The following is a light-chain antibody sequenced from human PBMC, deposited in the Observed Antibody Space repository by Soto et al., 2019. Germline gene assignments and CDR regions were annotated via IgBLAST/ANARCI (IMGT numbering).Light chain of an antibody. J-gene: IGKJ5*01. CDR2: WAS. Sequence: DIVMTQSPDSLAVSLGERATINCKSSQSVLYSSNNKNYLAWYQQKPGQPPKLLFYWASTRESGVPDRFSGSGSGTDFTLTISSLQAEDVAVYYCQQHYSTPITFGQGTRLEMK. CDR1: QSVLYSSNNKNY. CDR3: QQHYSTPIT. V-gene: IGKV4-1*01.